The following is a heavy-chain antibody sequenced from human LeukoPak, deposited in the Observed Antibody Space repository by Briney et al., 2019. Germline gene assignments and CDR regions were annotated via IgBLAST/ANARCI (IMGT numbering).Heavy chain of an antibody. D-gene: IGHD3-3*01. CDR3: ATKTSSAIFGVVIRYFDY. CDR2: FDPEDGET. Sequence: GASVKVSCKVSGYTLTELSMHWVRQAPGKGLEWMGGFDPEDGETIYAQKFQGRVTMTEDTSTDTAYMELSSLRSEDTAVYYCATKTSSAIFGVVIRYFDYWGQGTLVTVSS. CDR1: GYTLTELS. J-gene: IGHJ4*02. V-gene: IGHV1-24*01.